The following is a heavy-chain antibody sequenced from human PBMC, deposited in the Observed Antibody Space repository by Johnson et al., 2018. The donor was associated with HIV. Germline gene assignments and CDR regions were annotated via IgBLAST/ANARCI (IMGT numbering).Heavy chain of an antibody. Sequence: QVQLVESGGGVVQPGRSLRLSCAASGFIFRSYAMHWVRQAPGKGLEWVAVISYDGSNKYYADSVKGRFTISRDNSKNTLYLQMNSLRAEDTAVYYCAKGIMNWDDDAFDVWGLGTMVTVSS. V-gene: IGHV3-30*04. D-gene: IGHD1-1*01. CDR1: GFIFRSYA. J-gene: IGHJ3*01. CDR2: ISYDGSNK. CDR3: AKGIMNWDDDAFDV.